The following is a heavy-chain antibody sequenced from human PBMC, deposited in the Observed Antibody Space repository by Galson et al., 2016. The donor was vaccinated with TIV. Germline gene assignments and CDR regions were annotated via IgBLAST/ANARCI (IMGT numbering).Heavy chain of an antibody. V-gene: IGHV4-38-2*02. CDR1: GYSISSGYF. Sequence: ETLSLTCTVSGYSISSGYFWGWIRQPPGKELEWIGSIYHSGRMYYNPSLKSRVTISVDTSKNQFSLKLSSVTAADTAVYYCAREGGITMIVGGDAFDIWGQGTMVTVSS. J-gene: IGHJ3*02. D-gene: IGHD3-22*01. CDR2: IYHSGRM. CDR3: AREGGITMIVGGDAFDI.